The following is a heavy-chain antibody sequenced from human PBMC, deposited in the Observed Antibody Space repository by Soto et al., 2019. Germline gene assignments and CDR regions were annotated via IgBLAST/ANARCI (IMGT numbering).Heavy chain of an antibody. J-gene: IGHJ4*02. CDR3: AKGSSGDY. Sequence: EVQLLESGGGLVQPGGSLRLSCAASGFTFSSHGMSWVRQAPGKGLDWVSAISGSGGTTYYADPVKGRFTISRDNSKNPLYRKMNSPRAKDTAVYYCAKGSSGDYWGQGTLVTVSS. D-gene: IGHD1-26*01. V-gene: IGHV3-23*01. CDR1: GFTFSSHG. CDR2: ISGSGGTT.